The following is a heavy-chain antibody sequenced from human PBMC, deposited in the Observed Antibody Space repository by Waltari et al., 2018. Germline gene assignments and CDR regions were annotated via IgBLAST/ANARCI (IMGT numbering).Heavy chain of an antibody. CDR1: GFTFANAW. CDR3: TTEGGRTWPMY. Sequence: EVQLVESGGGLVKPGDSLRLSCVASGFTFANAWINWVRQAPGDGLGWVGRLKSKAEGGTTDYSAPVKGRFAISREDSKDTAYLQMNSLKTEDTAMYFCTTEGGRTWPMYWGQGTLVTVSS. J-gene: IGHJ4*02. V-gene: IGHV3-15*01. CDR2: LKSKAEGGTT. D-gene: IGHD2-2*01.